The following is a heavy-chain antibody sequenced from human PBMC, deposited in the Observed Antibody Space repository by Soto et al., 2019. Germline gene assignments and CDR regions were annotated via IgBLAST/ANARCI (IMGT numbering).Heavy chain of an antibody. CDR2: IYPGDSNV. V-gene: IGHV5-51*01. J-gene: IGHJ5*02. CDR3: ARIYVLGSPWGFAP. CDR1: GYSFSSYW. D-gene: IGHD2-8*02. Sequence: PGESLKISCRGSGYSFSSYWLGWVRQMPGKGLELMGIIYPGDSNVRYSPSFQGQVTISADKSINTAYLQWSSLRASDTAIYYCARIYVLGSPWGFAPWGQGNRVTVSS.